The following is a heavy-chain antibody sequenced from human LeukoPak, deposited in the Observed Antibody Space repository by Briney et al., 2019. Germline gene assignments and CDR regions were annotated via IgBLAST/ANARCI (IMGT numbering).Heavy chain of an antibody. CDR1: GFTFSSYG. J-gene: IGHJ4*02. D-gene: IGHD2-2*01. CDR3: ASGVSSTSCYVYY. V-gene: IGHV3-23*01. Sequence: PGGTLRLSCAASGFTFSSYGMSWVRQAPGKGLEWVSAISGSGGSTYYADSVKGRFTISRDNAKNSLYLQMNSLRAEDTAVYYCASGVSSTSCYVYYWGQGTLVTVSS. CDR2: ISGSGGST.